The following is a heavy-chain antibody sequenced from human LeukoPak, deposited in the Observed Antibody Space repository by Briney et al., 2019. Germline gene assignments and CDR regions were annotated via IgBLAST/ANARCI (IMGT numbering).Heavy chain of an antibody. Sequence: SVKVSCKASGGTFSSYAISWVRQAPGQGLEWMGGVIPIVGTANYAQKFQGRVTITADESTSTAYMELSSLRSEDTAVYYCAVGGNSALGYYFGMDVWGQGTTVTLSS. CDR1: GGTFSSYA. J-gene: IGHJ6*02. CDR3: AVGGNSALGYYFGMDV. V-gene: IGHV1-69*13. CDR2: VIPIVGTA. D-gene: IGHD4-23*01.